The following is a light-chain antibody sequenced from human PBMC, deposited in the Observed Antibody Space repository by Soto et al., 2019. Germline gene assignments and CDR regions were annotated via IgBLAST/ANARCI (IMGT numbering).Light chain of an antibody. J-gene: IGLJ1*01. CDR1: SSDVGGYKY. Sequence: QSVLTQPPSASGSPGQSVTISCTGTSSDVGGYKYVSWYQQHPGRAPKLMIYEVNKRPSGVPDRFSGSKSGNTASLTISGLLAEDEADYFCTSSTSDSLYVFGSGTKVTVL. V-gene: IGLV2-8*01. CDR3: TSSTSDSLYV. CDR2: EVN.